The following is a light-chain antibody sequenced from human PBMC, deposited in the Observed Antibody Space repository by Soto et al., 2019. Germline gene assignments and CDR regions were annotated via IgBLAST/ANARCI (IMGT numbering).Light chain of an antibody. CDR2: EVS. V-gene: IGKV2-30*02. J-gene: IGKJ1*01. CDR3: MQGTHWPWT. Sequence: DVVMTQSPLSLPVTLGQPASISCRSSQSLIHSDGNTYLSWFQQRPGQSPRRLIYEVSDRDSGVPDSFTGSGSGTDCTLKISRVEAEDVGVYYCMQGTHWPWTFGQGTEVEIK. CDR1: QSLIHSDGNTY.